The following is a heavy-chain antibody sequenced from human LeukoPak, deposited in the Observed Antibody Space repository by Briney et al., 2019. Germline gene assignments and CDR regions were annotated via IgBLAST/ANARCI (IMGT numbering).Heavy chain of an antibody. V-gene: IGHV5-51*01. CDR1: GYSFTSYW. CDR2: IYPGYSDT. D-gene: IGHD4-17*01. CDR3: ARHHDYGDYGCFDY. Sequence: GESLKISCKGSGYSFTSYWIGWVRQMPGKGLEWMGIIYPGYSDTRYSPSFQGQVTISADKSIRTAYLQWSSLKASDTAIYYCARHHDYGDYGCFDYWGQGTLVTVSS. J-gene: IGHJ4*02.